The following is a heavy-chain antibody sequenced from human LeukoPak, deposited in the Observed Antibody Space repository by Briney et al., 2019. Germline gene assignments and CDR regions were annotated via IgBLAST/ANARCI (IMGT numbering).Heavy chain of an antibody. Sequence: KSSQTLSLTCTVSGGSISSGSYYWSWIRQPAGKGLEWIGRIYTSGSTNYNPSLKSRVTISVDTSKNQFSLKLSSVTAADTAVYYCASIVVGATNGFDYWGRGTLVTVSS. CDR3: ASIVVGATNGFDY. CDR1: GGSISSGSYY. V-gene: IGHV4-61*02. CDR2: IYTSGST. J-gene: IGHJ4*02. D-gene: IGHD1-26*01.